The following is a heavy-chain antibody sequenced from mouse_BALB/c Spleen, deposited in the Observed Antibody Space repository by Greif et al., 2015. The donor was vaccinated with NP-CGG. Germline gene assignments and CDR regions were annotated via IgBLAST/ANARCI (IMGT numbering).Heavy chain of an antibody. CDR2: IRNKANGYTT. D-gene: IGHD1-2*01. CDR3: AGDHGPFDY. Sequence: EVKLVESGGGLVQPGGSLRLSCATSGFTFTDYYMSWVRQPPGKALEWLGFIRNKANGYTTEYSASVKGRFTISRDNSQSILYLQMNTLRAEDSATYYCAGDHGPFDYWGQGTTLTVSS. J-gene: IGHJ2*01. CDR1: GFTFTDYY. V-gene: IGHV7-3*02.